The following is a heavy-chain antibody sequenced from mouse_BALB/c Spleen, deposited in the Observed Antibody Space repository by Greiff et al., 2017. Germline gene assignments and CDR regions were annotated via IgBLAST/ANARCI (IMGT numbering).Heavy chain of an antibody. CDR1: GFNIKDTY. J-gene: IGHJ4*01. Sequence: EVQLQESGAELVKPGASVKLSCTASGFNIKDTYMHWVKQRPEQGLEWIGRIDPANGNTKYDPKFQGKATITADTSSNTAYLQLSSLTSEDTAVYYCARGVRRGYAMDYWGQGTSVTVSS. D-gene: IGHD2-14*01. V-gene: IGHV14-3*02. CDR3: ARGVRRGYAMDY. CDR2: IDPANGNT.